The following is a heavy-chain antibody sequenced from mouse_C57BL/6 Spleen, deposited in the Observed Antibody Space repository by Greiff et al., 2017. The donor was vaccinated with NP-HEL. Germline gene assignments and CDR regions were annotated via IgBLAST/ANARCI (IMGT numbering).Heavy chain of an antibody. V-gene: IGHV5-6*02. J-gene: IGHJ2*01. CDR2: ISSGGSYT. Sequence: DVKLVESGGDLVKPGGSLKLSCAASGFTFSSYGMSWVRQTPDKRLAWVATISSGGSYTYYPDSVKGRFTISRDNAKNTLYLQMSSLKSEDTAMYYCARQGVTTDYFDYWGQGTTLTVSS. CDR3: ARQGVTTDYFDY. D-gene: IGHD2-2*01. CDR1: GFTFSSYG.